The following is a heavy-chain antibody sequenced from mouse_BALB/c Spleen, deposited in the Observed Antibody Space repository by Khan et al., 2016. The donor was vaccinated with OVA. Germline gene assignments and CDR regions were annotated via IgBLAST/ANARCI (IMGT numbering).Heavy chain of an antibody. CDR1: GFALTSYG. CDR2: IWAGGST. V-gene: IGHV2-9*02. Sequence: QVQLKESGPGLVAPSQSLSITCTVSGFALTSYGVHWVRQPPGKGLEWLGVIWAGGSTNYNSALMSRLTISKDNSKSQVFLKMNSLQTDDTAMYYCARFRDGYYYNVDYWGQGTSVTVSS. J-gene: IGHJ4*01. CDR3: ARFRDGYYYNVDY. D-gene: IGHD2-3*01.